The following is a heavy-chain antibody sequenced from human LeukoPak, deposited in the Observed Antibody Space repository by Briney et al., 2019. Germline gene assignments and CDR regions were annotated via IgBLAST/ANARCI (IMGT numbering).Heavy chain of an antibody. V-gene: IGHV1-2*02. CDR1: GYTFTGYY. D-gene: IGHD5-12*01. CDR3: ARPVRATIPDY. Sequence: ASVKVSCKASGYTFTGYYMHWVRQAPGQGLEWMGWINPHSGGTNYAQKFHGRVTMTRDTSISTAYMELSRLRSDDTAVYYCARPVRATIPDYWGQGTLVTVSS. CDR2: INPHSGGT. J-gene: IGHJ4*02.